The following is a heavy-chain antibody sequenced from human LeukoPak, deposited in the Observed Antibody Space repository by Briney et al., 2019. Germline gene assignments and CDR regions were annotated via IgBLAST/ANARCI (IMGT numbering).Heavy chain of an antibody. CDR3: AKSTSGAAAAGTGYDY. V-gene: IGHV1-69*13. J-gene: IGHJ4*02. CDR1: GGTFSSYA. Sequence: SVKVSCKASGGTFSSYAISWVRQAPGQGLEWMGGIIPIFGTANYAQKFQGRVTITADESTSTAYMELSSLRSEDTAVYYCAKSTSGAAAAGTGYDYWGQGTLVTVSS. D-gene: IGHD6-13*01. CDR2: IIPIFGTA.